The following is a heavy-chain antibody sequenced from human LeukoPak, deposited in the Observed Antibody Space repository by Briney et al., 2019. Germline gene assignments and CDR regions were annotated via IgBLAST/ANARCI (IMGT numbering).Heavy chain of an antibody. CDR1: GYSFTSYW. CDR2: IYPGDSDT. J-gene: IGHJ3*02. D-gene: IGHD3-22*01. Sequence: EESLKISCKGSGYSFTSYWIGWVRQMPGKGLEWMGIIYPGDSDTRYSPSFQGQVTISADKSISTAYLQWSSPKASDTAMYYCARATYYYDSSGYLRDAFDIWGQGTMVTVSS. V-gene: IGHV5-51*01. CDR3: ARATYYYDSSGYLRDAFDI.